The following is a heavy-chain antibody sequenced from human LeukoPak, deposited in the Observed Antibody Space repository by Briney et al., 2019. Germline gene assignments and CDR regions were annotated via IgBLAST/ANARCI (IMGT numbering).Heavy chain of an antibody. Sequence: GASVKVSCKASGHTFTGYYMHWVRQAPGQGLEWMGWINPNSGGTNFANKFQGRVTLPRDTSINTAYMELSSLRSDDTAVYYCARAKLDDCGGVCDQYFQHWGQGTLVTVSS. CDR1: GHTFTGYY. D-gene: IGHD2-21*02. J-gene: IGHJ1*01. CDR3: ARAKLDDCGGVCDQYFQH. V-gene: IGHV1-2*07. CDR2: INPNSGGT.